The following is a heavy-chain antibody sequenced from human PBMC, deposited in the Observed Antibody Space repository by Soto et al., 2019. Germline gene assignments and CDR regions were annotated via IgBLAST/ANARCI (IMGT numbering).Heavy chain of an antibody. CDR1: GFTFSSYG. J-gene: IGHJ6*02. CDR2: ISYDGSNK. CDR3: AVGATEDYGMDV. D-gene: IGHD1-26*01. V-gene: IGHV3-30*03. Sequence: GGSLRLSCAASGFTFSSYGMHWVRQAPGKGLEWVAVISYDGSNKYYADSVKGRFTISRDNSKNTLYLQMNSLRAEDTAVYYCAVGATEDYGMDVWGQGTTVTVSS.